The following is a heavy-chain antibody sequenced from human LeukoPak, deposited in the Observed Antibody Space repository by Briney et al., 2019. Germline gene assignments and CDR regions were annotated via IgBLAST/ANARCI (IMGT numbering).Heavy chain of an antibody. CDR2: ISSSGSTI. D-gene: IGHD3-10*01. CDR1: GFTFSSYS. J-gene: IGHJ4*02. V-gene: IGHV3-48*04. Sequence: GGSLRLSCAASGFTFSSYSMTWVRQAPGKGLEWVSYISSSGSTIYYADSVKGRFTISRDNAKNSLYLQMNSLRAEDTAVYYCARVGFITMVRGVIPPYFDYWGQGTLVTVSS. CDR3: ARVGFITMVRGVIPPYFDY.